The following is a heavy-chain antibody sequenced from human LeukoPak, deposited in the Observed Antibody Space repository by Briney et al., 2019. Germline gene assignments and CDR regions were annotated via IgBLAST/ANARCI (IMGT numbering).Heavy chain of an antibody. CDR2: ISGGGGTI. CDR1: GGTVSGYG. Sequence: PGGSLRLSCAASGGTVSGYGMNWVRQAPGKGLEWVSSISGGGGTIHYADSLKGRLTMSRDNAKNSLYLQMNSLRAEDTAVYYCARGYSNPPLEYWGKGTLVTVSS. CDR3: ARGYSNPPLEY. D-gene: IGHD4-11*01. J-gene: IGHJ4*02. V-gene: IGHV3-48*01.